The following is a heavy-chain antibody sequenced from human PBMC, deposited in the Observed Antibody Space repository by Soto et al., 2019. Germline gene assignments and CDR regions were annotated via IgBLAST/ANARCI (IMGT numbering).Heavy chain of an antibody. J-gene: IGHJ4*02. CDR1: GGSISSSGDY. Sequence: QLQLQESGPGLVKPSETLSLTCSVSGGSISSSGDYWGWIRQPSGMGLEWIGSMYYSGSTYYNPSLWSRVTISVDTSKNQFSLKLSSVTAADTAVYYCARRGPERGYSYDYWGQGTLVSVSS. CDR3: ARRGPERGYSYDY. D-gene: IGHD5-18*01. V-gene: IGHV4-39*01. CDR2: MYYSGST.